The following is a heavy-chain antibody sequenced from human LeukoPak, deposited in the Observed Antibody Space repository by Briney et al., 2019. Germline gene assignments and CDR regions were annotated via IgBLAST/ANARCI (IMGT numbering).Heavy chain of an antibody. CDR2: ISGSGGST. CDR1: GFTFDDYA. V-gene: IGHV3-23*01. J-gene: IGHJ4*02. Sequence: GGSLRLSCAASGFTFDDYAMHWVRQAPGKGLEWVSAISGSGGSTYYADSVKGRFTISRDNSKNTLYLQMNSLRAEDTAVYYCAKDSGDIVVVPAAFDYWGQGTLVTVSS. CDR3: AKDSGDIVVVPAAFDY. D-gene: IGHD2-2*01.